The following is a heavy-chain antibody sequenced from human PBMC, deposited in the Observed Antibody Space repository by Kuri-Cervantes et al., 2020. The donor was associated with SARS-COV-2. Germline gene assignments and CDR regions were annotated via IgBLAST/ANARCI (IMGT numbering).Heavy chain of an antibody. V-gene: IGHV1-2*02. CDR2: INPNSGGT. D-gene: IGHD2-2*01. CDR3: ARDLERVPARFDY. CDR1: GYTFTGYY. J-gene: IGHJ4*02. Sequence: ASVKVSCKASGYTFTGYYMHWVRQAPGQGLEWMGWINPNSGGTNYAQKFQGRVTMTRDTSISTAYMELSRLRSDDTAVYYCARDLERVPARFDYWGQGTLVTVSS.